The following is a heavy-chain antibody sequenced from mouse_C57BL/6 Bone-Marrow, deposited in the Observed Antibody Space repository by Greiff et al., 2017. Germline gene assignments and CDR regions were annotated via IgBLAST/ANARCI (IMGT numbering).Heavy chain of an antibody. CDR2: IDPSACCT. CDR3: AGGEGAF. J-gene: IGHJ1*03. Sequence: VQLQQSGAELVKPGASVKLSCKASGYTFTSYWMHWVKQRPGQGLEWIGEIDPSACCTNYNQKFKGKATLTVDKSSSTAYMQLKSLTSEDSAVYYCAGGEGAFWGKGTTVTVSA. CDR1: GYTFTSYW. V-gene: IGHV1-69*02.